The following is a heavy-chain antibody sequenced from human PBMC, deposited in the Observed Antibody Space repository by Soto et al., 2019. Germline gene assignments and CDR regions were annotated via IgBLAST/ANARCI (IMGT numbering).Heavy chain of an antibody. D-gene: IGHD1-26*01. CDR2: IYHSGST. Sequence: SETLSLTCTVSGGSISSYYWSWIRQPPGKGLEWIGYIYHSGSTYYNPSLKSRVTISVDTSKNQFSLKLTSVNTADTAIYYCTRGGAPYKTGHWGQGTLVTVSS. J-gene: IGHJ4*02. CDR1: GGSISSYY. CDR3: TRGGAPYKTGH. V-gene: IGHV4-59*01.